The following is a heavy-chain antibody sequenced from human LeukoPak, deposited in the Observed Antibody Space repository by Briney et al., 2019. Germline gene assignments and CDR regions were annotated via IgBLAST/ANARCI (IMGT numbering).Heavy chain of an antibody. V-gene: IGHV4-30-2*01. CDR2: IYHTGST. CDR1: GGSISSGLYS. CDR3: ARLQYCSGTSCYWFDP. Sequence: PSETLSLTCDVSGGSISSGLYSWSWIRQPLGKGLEWIGYIYHTGSTYYNPSLKSRVTISVDTSKNQFSLRLSSVTAADTAVYYCARLQYCSGTSCYWFDPWGQGTQVTVSS. D-gene: IGHD2-2*01. J-gene: IGHJ5*02.